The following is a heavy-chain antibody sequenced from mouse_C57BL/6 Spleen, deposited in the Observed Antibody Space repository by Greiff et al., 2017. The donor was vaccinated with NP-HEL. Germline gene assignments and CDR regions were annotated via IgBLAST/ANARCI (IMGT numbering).Heavy chain of an antibody. J-gene: IGHJ1*03. CDR1: GYTFTSYW. D-gene: IGHD2-5*01. CDR2: IYPGNSDT. Sequence: VQLQQSGTVLARPGASVKMSCKTSGYTFTSYWMHWVKQRPGQGLEWIGAIYPGNSDTSYNQKFKGKAKLTAVTSASTAYMELSSLTNEDSAVYYCTRSDYSNYGWYFDVWGTGTTVTVSS. CDR3: TRSDYSNYGWYFDV. V-gene: IGHV1-5*01.